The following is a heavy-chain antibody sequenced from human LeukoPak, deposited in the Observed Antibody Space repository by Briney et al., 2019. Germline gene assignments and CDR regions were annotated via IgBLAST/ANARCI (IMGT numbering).Heavy chain of an antibody. CDR2: IYYSGST. V-gene: IGHV4-39*01. D-gene: IGHD6-13*01. Sequence: SETLSLTCTVSGGSISSSSYYWGWIRQPPGKGLEWIGSIYYSGSTYYNPSLKSRVTISVDTSKNQFSLKLSSVTAADTAVYYCARRQHYSSSWFDYWGQGTLVTVSS. CDR1: GGSISSSSYY. J-gene: IGHJ4*02. CDR3: ARRQHYSSSWFDY.